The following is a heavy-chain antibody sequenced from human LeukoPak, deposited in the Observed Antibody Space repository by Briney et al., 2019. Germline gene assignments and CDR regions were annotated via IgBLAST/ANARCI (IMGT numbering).Heavy chain of an antibody. V-gene: IGHV1-2*02. CDR1: GYTFTDYY. CDR3: ARDGGFDY. J-gene: IGHJ4*02. Sequence: GASVKVSCKASGYTFTDYYIHWVRHAPGEGLEGMGWINTGSGVTNYAQKFQGRVTMTRDTSISTTYMELSRLTSDDTAVYYCARDGGFDYWGQGTLVTVSS. CDR2: INTGSGVT. D-gene: IGHD3-16*01.